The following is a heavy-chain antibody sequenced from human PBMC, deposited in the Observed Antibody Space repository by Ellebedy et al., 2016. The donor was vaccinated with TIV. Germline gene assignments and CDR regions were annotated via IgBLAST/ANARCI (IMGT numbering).Heavy chain of an antibody. CDR3: AKGHSSGWYFFDY. CDR2: IYSGGST. V-gene: IGHV3-NL1*01. Sequence: GGSLRLSCAASGFTFSSYGMHWVRQAPGKGLEWVSVIYSGGSTYYADSVKGRFTISRDNSMDTLYLQMNSLRVEDTAVYYCAKGHSSGWYFFDYWGQGTPVTVSS. CDR1: GFTFSSYG. D-gene: IGHD6-19*01. J-gene: IGHJ4*02.